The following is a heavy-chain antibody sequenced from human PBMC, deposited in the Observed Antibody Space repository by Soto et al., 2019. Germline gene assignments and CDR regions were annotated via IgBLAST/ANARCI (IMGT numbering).Heavy chain of an antibody. CDR3: ARDSSSCRGGYCYCDN. CDR1: GFTFSDHY. D-gene: IGHD2-15*01. V-gene: IGHV3-72*01. Sequence: EVQLVESGGGLVQPGGSLRLSCAASGFTFSDHYMDWVRQAPGKGLEWVGRNRSKANNYITEYAASVKGRFTISRDDSKKSLYLQMNSLKTEDTAFYYCARDSSSCRGGYCYCDNWGQGTLVTVSS. J-gene: IGHJ4*02. CDR2: NRSKANNYIT.